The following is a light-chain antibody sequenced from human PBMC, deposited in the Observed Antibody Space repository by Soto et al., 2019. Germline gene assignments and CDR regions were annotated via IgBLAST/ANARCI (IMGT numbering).Light chain of an antibody. CDR3: CSYTSSDTYV. Sequence: QSVLTQPASVSGSPGQSITISCPGSSIDVGGYDFVSWYQHHPGKAPKVMIYDVSNRPSGVSNRFSGYKSGNTASLTISGLQAEDEADYYCCSYTSSDTYVFGTGTKVTVL. CDR1: SIDVGGYDF. V-gene: IGLV2-14*03. J-gene: IGLJ1*01. CDR2: DVS.